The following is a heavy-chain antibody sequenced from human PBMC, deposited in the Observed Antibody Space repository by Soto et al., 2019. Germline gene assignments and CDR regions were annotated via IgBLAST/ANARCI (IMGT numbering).Heavy chain of an antibody. J-gene: IGHJ6*02. V-gene: IGHV1-69*01. CDR3: ARSQGSSTSLEIYYYYYYGMDV. Sequence: QVQLVQSGAEVKKPGSSVKVSCKASGGTFGSYAISWVRQAPGQGLEWMGGIIPVPGTANYAQKFQGRVMIVADESTSTADMELSSLRSEDTAVYYCARSQGSSTSLEIYYYYYYGMDVWGQGTTVTVSS. CDR1: GGTFGSYA. D-gene: IGHD2-2*01. CDR2: IIPVPGTA.